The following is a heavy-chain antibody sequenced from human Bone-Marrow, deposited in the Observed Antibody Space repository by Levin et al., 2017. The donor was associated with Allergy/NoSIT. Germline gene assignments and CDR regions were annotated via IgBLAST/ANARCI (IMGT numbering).Heavy chain of an antibody. J-gene: IGHJ6*02. D-gene: IGHD3-3*01. V-gene: IGHV1-2*02. CDR2: INPNSGGT. CDR1: GYTFTGYY. CDR3: ARVPTIFGVVDYYYGMDV. Sequence: GASVKVSCKASGYTFTGYYMHWVRQAPGQGLEWMGWINPNSGGTNYAQKFQGRVTMTRDTSISTAYMELSRLRSDDTAVYYCARVPTIFGVVDYYYGMDVWGQGTTVTVSS.